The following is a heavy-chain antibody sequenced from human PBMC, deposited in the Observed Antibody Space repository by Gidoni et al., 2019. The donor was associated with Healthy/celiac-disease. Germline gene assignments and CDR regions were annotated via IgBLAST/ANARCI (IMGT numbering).Heavy chain of an antibody. V-gene: IGHV3-30*18. Sequence: QVQLVESGGGVVQPGRSLRLSCAASGFTFSSYGMHWVRQAPGKGLECVAVISYDGSKKYYADSVKGRFTISRDNSKNTLYLQMNSLRAEDTAGYYCAKGEWLPHDYWGQGTLVTVSS. D-gene: IGHD5-18*01. CDR2: ISYDGSKK. CDR1: GFTFSSYG. J-gene: IGHJ4*02. CDR3: AKGEWLPHDY.